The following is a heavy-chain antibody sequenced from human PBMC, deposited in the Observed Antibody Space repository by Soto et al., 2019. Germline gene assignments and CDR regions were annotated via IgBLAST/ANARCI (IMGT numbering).Heavy chain of an antibody. D-gene: IGHD1-20*01. Sequence: PSETLSLTCTVSGGSISSGGYYWSWIRQHPGKGLEWIGYIYYSGSTYYNPSLKSRVTISVDTSKNQFSLKLSSVTAADTAVYYCAREGPPYNWNYFDYWGQGTLVTVSS. V-gene: IGHV4-31*03. CDR3: AREGPPYNWNYFDY. J-gene: IGHJ4*02. CDR2: IYYSGST. CDR1: GGSISSGGYY.